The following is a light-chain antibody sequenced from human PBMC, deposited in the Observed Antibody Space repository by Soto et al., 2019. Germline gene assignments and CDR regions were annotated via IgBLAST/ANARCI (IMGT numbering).Light chain of an antibody. V-gene: IGKV1-39*01. Sequence: DIQMTQSPSSLSASVGDRVTITCRASQSISSYLNWYQQKPGKAPKLLIYAASSLQSGVPSRFSGSGSGTDFTLPISSLQPEDFATYFCQQSYNTPLTFGGGTNVQIK. CDR2: AAS. CDR1: QSISSY. CDR3: QQSYNTPLT. J-gene: IGKJ4*01.